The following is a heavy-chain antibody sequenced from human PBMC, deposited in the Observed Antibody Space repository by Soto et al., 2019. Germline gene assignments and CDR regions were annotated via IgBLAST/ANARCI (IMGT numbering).Heavy chain of an antibody. Sequence: KVSCKASGGTFSSYAISWVRQAPGQGLEWMGGIIPIFGTANYAQKFQGRVTITADESTSTAYMELSSLRSEDTAVYYCASSKQQLVPFDYWGQGTLVTVSS. J-gene: IGHJ4*02. CDR2: IIPIFGTA. D-gene: IGHD6-13*01. CDR1: GGTFSSYA. CDR3: ASSKQQLVPFDY. V-gene: IGHV1-69*01.